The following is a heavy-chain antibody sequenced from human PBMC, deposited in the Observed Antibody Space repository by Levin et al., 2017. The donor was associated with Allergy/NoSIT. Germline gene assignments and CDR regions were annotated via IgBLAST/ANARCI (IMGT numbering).Heavy chain of an antibody. Sequence: QAGGSLRLSCAASGFTFSNYEMNWVRQAPGKGLEWVSYISSRSGSIYYADSVRGRFTISRDNAKNSLYLQMNSLRADDTAVYYCARDQAVAGPTWGQGVLVTVSS. CDR1: GFTFSNYE. V-gene: IGHV3-48*03. D-gene: IGHD6-19*01. CDR3: ARDQAVAGPT. CDR2: ISSRSGSI. J-gene: IGHJ4*02.